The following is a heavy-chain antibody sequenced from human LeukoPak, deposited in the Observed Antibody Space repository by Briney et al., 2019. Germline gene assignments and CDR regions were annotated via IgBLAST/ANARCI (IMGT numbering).Heavy chain of an antibody. CDR3: ARGGGEQWLVQPFDY. CDR2: IYYSGST. V-gene: IGHV4-59*01. Sequence: PSETLSLTCTVSGGSISSYYWSWIRQPPGKGLEWIGYIYYSGSTNYNPSLKSRVPISGDTSKNQFSLKLSSVTAAHTAVYYCARGGGEQWLVQPFDYWGQGTLVTVSS. J-gene: IGHJ4*02. D-gene: IGHD6-19*01. CDR1: GGSISSYY.